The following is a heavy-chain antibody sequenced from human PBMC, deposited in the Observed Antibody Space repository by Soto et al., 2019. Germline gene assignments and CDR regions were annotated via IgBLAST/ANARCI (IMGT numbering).Heavy chain of an antibody. CDR3: ARDASGSYYAPAYFQH. V-gene: IGHV3-30-3*01. CDR2: ISYDGSNK. CDR1: GFTFSSYA. D-gene: IGHD3-10*01. Sequence: XXSLRLAFAASGFTFSSYAMHWVLQAPGKGLEWVAVISYDGSNKYYADSVKGRFTISRDNSMNTLYLQMNSLRVEDTAVYYCARDASGSYYAPAYFQHWGQGTLVTVSS. J-gene: IGHJ1*01.